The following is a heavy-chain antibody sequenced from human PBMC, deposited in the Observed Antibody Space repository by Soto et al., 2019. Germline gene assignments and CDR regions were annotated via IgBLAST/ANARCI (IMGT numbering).Heavy chain of an antibody. J-gene: IGHJ4*02. D-gene: IGHD1-26*01. Sequence: VQLVQSGAEVKKPGASVKVSCKASGYTFTSYGIIWVRQAPGQGLEWMGWISAYNGNTHYAQKLQGRVTMTTDTSTSTAYIERRSLRSDDTAVYYCARDRGSYALDYWGQGTLVTVSS. V-gene: IGHV1-18*01. CDR2: ISAYNGNT. CDR3: ARDRGSYALDY. CDR1: GYTFTSYG.